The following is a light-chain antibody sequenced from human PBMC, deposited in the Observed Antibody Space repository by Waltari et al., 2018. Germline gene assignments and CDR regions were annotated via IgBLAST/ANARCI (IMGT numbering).Light chain of an antibody. CDR2: VAS. J-gene: IGKJ2*01. V-gene: IGKV3-15*01. Sequence: EVVLTQSPASLSVSPGERATLSCRASQSVSSNLAWYQQKPGHAPRPLIYVASARVTGIPARFSGSVSGTEFTLTISSLQSDDFAVYYCQQYDNWPPYTFGQGTNLKIK. CDR3: QQYDNWPPYT. CDR1: QSVSSN.